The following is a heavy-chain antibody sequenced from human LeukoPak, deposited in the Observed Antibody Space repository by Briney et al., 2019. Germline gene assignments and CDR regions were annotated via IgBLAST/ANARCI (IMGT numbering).Heavy chain of an antibody. D-gene: IGHD4-17*01. CDR1: GGSFSGYY. J-gene: IGHJ4*02. CDR2: INHSGRT. CDR3: ARGLKWDYVETRLWNY. V-gene: IGHV4-34*01. Sequence: SETLSLTCAVYGGSFSGYYWSWIRQPPGKGLEWIGEINHSGRTNYNPSLKSRVTISADTSKNQFSLRLSSVTAADTAVYYCARGLKWDYVETRLWNYWGQGTLVTVSS.